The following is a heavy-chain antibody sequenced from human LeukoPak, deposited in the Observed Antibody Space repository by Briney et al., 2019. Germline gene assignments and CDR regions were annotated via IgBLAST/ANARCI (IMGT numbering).Heavy chain of an antibody. CDR1: GFTFSSYA. J-gene: IGHJ4*02. V-gene: IGHV3-21*01. Sequence: GGSLRLSCAASGFTFSSYAMSWDRQAPGKGLEWVSSISSSSSYIYYADSVKGRFTIFRDNAKNSLYLQMNSLRAEDTAVYYCASLSRWSVDYWGQGTLVTVSS. D-gene: IGHD6-13*01. CDR3: ASLSRWSVDY. CDR2: ISSSSSYI.